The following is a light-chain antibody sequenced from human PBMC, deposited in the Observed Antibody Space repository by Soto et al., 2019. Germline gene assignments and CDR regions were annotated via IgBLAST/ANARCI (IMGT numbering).Light chain of an antibody. CDR1: QSISNW. CDR3: QQYNSFSGT. V-gene: IGKV1-5*01. J-gene: IGKJ1*01. Sequence: DTQMTQSPSTLCASVGDRVTITCRASQSISNWLAWYQQKPGKAPKLLINDASSLESGVPSRFSGSGSGTEFTLTISSLQPDDFATYYCQQYNSFSGTFGQGTKVDIK. CDR2: DAS.